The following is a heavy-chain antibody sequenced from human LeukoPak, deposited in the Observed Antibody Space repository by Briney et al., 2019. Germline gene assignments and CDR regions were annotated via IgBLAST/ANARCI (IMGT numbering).Heavy chain of an antibody. CDR2: IYPDDSDT. V-gene: IGHV5-51*01. CDR1: GYSFTNYW. Sequence: GESLKISCKGSGYSFTNYWIGWVRQMPGKGLEWMGIIYPDDSDTRYGPSFQGQVTISADKSIRTAYLQWSSLKASDTAMYYCARPLSGDKWAYYFGYWGQGTLVTVSS. CDR3: ARPLSGDKWAYYFGY. D-gene: IGHD2-21*02. J-gene: IGHJ4*02.